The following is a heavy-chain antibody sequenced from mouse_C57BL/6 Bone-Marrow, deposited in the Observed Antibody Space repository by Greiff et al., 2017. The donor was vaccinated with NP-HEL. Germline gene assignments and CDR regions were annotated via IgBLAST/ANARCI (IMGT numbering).Heavy chain of an antibody. V-gene: IGHV5-17*01. CDR3: ARWAYYSLFYAMDY. Sequence: DVKLVESGGGLVKPGGSLKLSCAASGFTFSDYGMHWVRQAPEKGLEWVAYISSGSSTIYYADTVKGRFTISRDNAKNTLFLQMTSLRSEDTAMYYCARWAYYSLFYAMDYWGQGTSVTVSS. CDR1: GFTFSDYG. J-gene: IGHJ4*01. D-gene: IGHD2-12*01. CDR2: ISSGSSTI.